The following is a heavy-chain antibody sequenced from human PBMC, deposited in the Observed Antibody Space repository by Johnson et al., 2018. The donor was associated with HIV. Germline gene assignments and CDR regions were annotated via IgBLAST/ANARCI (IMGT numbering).Heavy chain of an antibody. CDR1: GFTFSSYG. J-gene: IGHJ3*02. D-gene: IGHD6-13*01. V-gene: IGHV3-20*04. Sequence: VQLVESGGGVVQPGGSLRLSCAASGFTFSSYGMHWVRQAPGKGLEWVSGISRNGGTTGYIDSVQGRFTISRDNAKNSLHLQMNSLRPEDTAFYYCARERRRAGVFDIVGQGTMVTFSS. CDR3: ARERRRAGVFDI. CDR2: ISRNGGTT.